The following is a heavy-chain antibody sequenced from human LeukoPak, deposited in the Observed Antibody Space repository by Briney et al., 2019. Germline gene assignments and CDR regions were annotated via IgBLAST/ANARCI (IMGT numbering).Heavy chain of an antibody. V-gene: IGHV3-23*01. CDR2: ISGSGGTT. CDR3: AKGRTVLNDALDV. J-gene: IGHJ3*01. CDR1: GFSFSNYA. D-gene: IGHD4-11*01. Sequence: GGSLRLSCAASGFSFSNYAISWVRQAPGKGLEWVSVISGSGGTTFYADPVKGRFTISRGNSNNTLYLQMNSLRVGDTAVYYCAKGRTVLNDALDVWGQGTMVTVSS.